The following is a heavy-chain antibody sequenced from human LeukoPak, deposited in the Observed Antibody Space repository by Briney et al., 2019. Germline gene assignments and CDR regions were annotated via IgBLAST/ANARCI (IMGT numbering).Heavy chain of an antibody. D-gene: IGHD4-17*01. J-gene: IGHJ4*02. V-gene: IGHV3-30*18. CDR1: GFTLSNYG. Sequence: GGSLRLSCAASGFTLSNYGMHWVRQAPGKGLEWVTFISYDGRNKYYADSVKGRFTVSRDNSKNTSYLQMNSLRAEDTAIYSCAKGPYGDYAGYYFDYWGQGTLVTVSS. CDR3: AKGPYGDYAGYYFDY. CDR2: ISYDGRNK.